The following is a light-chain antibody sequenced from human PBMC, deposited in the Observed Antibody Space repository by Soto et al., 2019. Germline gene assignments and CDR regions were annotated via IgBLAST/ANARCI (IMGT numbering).Light chain of an antibody. CDR2: EVN. Sequence: QSVLTQPASVSGSPRQSITISCTGTRSDVGLYNLVSWYQQLPGKAPKLIIYEVNERPSGISDRFSGSKSGNTASLTISGLQDEDEADYYCCSYVGSSILMFGGGTKLTVL. CDR3: CSYVGSSILM. J-gene: IGLJ3*02. V-gene: IGLV2-23*02. CDR1: RSDVGLYNL.